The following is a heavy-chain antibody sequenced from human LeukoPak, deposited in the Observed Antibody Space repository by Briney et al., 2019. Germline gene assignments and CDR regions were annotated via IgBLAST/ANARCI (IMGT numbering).Heavy chain of an antibody. CDR1: GFTFSSYG. J-gene: IGHJ4*02. CDR2: IWYDGSNK. D-gene: IGHD3-10*01. Sequence: GRSLRLSCAASGFTFSSYGMHWVRQAPGKGLEWVAVIWYDGSNKYYADSVKGRFTISRDNSKNTLHLQMNSLRAEDTAVYYCAREHVLLWFGELLDWGQGTLVTVSS. V-gene: IGHV3-33*01. CDR3: AREHVLLWFGELLD.